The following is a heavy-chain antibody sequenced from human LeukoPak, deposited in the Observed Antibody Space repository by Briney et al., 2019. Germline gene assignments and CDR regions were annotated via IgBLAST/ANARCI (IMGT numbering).Heavy chain of an antibody. CDR1: GVSISSNLW. Sequence: SETLSLTCAVSGVSISSNLWWTWVRQPPGKGLEWIAEIHHSGSINYNPSLKSRVTISVDTSKNQFSLKLSSVTAADAAVYYCARVWELSDAFDIWGQGTMVTVSS. J-gene: IGHJ3*02. CDR2: IHHSGSI. V-gene: IGHV4-4*02. CDR3: ARVWELSDAFDI. D-gene: IGHD1-26*01.